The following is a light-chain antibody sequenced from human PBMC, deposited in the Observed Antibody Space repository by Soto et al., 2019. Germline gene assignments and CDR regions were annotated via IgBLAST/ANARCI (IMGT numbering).Light chain of an antibody. CDR1: ESIISNY. V-gene: IGKV3-20*01. J-gene: IGKJ4*01. CDR2: GAS. CDR3: QQYGRSLT. Sequence: IVLTQSPSTLSLSPGERATLSCRASESIISNYLAWYQQRPGQAPRLLIHGASTRATGIPGRFTGSGSGTDFSVTISRLEPEDFAVYYCQQYGRSLTFGGGTKVEI.